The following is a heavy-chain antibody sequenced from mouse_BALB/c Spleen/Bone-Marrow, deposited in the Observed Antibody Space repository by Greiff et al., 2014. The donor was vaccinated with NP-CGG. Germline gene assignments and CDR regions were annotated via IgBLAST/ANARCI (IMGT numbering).Heavy chain of an antibody. CDR2: IPPGSGTT. CDR3: ARGSYYCGRSPRWFAY. V-gene: IGHV1S41*01. D-gene: IGHD1-1*01. CDR1: GYTFTSYW. Sequence: DLVKPGASVKLSCKASGYTFTSYWTNWIKQRPGQGLEWIGRIPPGSGTTYYNEMFKGKATLTVDTSSTTAYIQLSSLSSEDSAVYSCARGSYYCGRSPRWFAYWGQGTLVTVSA. J-gene: IGHJ3*01.